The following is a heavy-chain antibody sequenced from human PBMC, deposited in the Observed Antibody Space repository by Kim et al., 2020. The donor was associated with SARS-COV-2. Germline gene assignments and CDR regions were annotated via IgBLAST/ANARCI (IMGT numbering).Heavy chain of an antibody. CDR2: ISWNSGSI. J-gene: IGHJ4*02. CDR3: ATLAYFDY. V-gene: IGHV3-9*01. CDR1: GFTFDDYA. Sequence: GGSLRLSCAASGFTFDDYAMHWVRQAPGKGLEWVSGISWNSGSIGYADSVKGRFTISRDNAKNSLYLQMNSLRAEDTALYYCATLAYFDYWGQGTLVTVSS.